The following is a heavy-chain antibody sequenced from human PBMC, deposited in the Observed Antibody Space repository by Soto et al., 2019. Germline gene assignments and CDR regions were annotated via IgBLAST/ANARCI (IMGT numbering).Heavy chain of an antibody. CDR1: GGTFSSYA. Sequence: ASVKVSCKASGGTFSSYAISWVRQAPGQGLEWMGGIIPIFGTANYAQKFQGRVTITADESTSTAYMGLSSLRSEDTAVYYCARPQRGDDVKNAFDLWGQGTMVTVSS. CDR3: ARPQRGDDVKNAFDL. J-gene: IGHJ3*01. V-gene: IGHV1-69*13. CDR2: IIPIFGTA. D-gene: IGHD2-21*02.